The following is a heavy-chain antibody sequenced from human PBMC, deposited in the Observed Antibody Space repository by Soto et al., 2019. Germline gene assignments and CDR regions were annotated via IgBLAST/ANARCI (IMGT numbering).Heavy chain of an antibody. Sequence: SVKVSCKASGGTFSSYAISWVRQAPGQGLEWMGGIIPIFGTANYAQKFQGRVTITADESTSTAYMGLSSLRSEDTAVYYCARAGRRGVFGELFLRGLDWFDPWGQGTLVTVSS. D-gene: IGHD3-10*02. CDR1: GGTFSSYA. J-gene: IGHJ5*02. CDR3: ARAGRRGVFGELFLRGLDWFDP. CDR2: IIPIFGTA. V-gene: IGHV1-69*13.